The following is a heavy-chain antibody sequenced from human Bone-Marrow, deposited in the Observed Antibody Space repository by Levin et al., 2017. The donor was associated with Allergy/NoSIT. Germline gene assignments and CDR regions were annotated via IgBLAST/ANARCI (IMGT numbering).Heavy chain of an antibody. CDR1: GFTFSSYS. CDR3: TKKEYSSSSFFDY. CDR2: IIASGGRT. V-gene: IGHV3-23*01. D-gene: IGHD6-6*01. Sequence: GESLKISCAASGFTFSSYSMSWVRQAPGKGLEWVSAIIASGGRTYNADSVKGRFTISRDNSKNTLYLQMNSLRAEDTAVYYCTKKEYSSSSFFDYWGQGTPVTVSS. J-gene: IGHJ4*02.